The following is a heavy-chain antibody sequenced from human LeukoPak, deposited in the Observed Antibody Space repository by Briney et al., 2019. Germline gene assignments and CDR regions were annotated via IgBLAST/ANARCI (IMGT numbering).Heavy chain of an antibody. D-gene: IGHD4/OR15-4a*01. CDR2: ISGSGGTA. CDR1: GFTFSIYA. J-gene: IGHJ4*02. Sequence: PGGSLRLSCAASGFTFSIYAMSWVRQAPGKGLEWVSAISGSGGTAYYADSVRGRFTISRDNSKNTLYLQRNSLRVEDTAVYFCARDPGAFPYFFDCWGQGTLVTVSS. CDR3: ARDPGAFPYFFDC. V-gene: IGHV3-23*01.